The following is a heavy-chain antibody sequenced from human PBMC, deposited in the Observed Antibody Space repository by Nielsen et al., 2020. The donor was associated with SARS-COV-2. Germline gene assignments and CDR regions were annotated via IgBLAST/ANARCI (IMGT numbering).Heavy chain of an antibody. CDR2: ISSSSSYI. CDR3: TTGIRETYYDFWSGYYADYYYYGMDV. V-gene: IGHV3-21*03. J-gene: IGHJ6*02. Sequence: WIRQPPGKGLEWVSSISSSSSYIYYADSVKGRFTFSRDNAKTSLYLQMNSLKTEDTAVYYCTTGIRETYYDFWSGYYADYYYYGMDVWGQGTTVTVSS. D-gene: IGHD3-3*01.